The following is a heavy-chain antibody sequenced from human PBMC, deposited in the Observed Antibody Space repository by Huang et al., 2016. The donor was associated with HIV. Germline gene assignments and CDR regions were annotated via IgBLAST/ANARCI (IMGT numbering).Heavy chain of an antibody. CDR3: ARRFSSSSGYFDY. CDR2: IFPDDSDT. D-gene: IGHD6-6*01. CDR1: GYSFSSYW. J-gene: IGHJ4*02. V-gene: IGHV5-51*01. Sequence: VQLVQSGAEVKKPGESLKISCKGSGYSFSSYWIAWVRQMPGKGLEWMGIIFPDDSDTPYSPAFEGQVTISADKSIGTAYLQWSSLKASDTAMYYCARRFSSSSGYFDYWGQGSLVTVSS.